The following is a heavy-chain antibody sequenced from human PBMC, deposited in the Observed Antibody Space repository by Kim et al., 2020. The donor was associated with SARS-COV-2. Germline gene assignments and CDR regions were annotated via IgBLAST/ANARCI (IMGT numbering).Heavy chain of an antibody. V-gene: IGHV3-30*04. CDR2: IGNDGTNT. CDR3: VTSGDAY. CDR1: GLSLSIYA. J-gene: IGHJ4*02. Sequence: GGSLRLSCTGSGLSLSIYAIHWVRQPPGKGLEWVAVIGNDGTNTEYADSVRGRFTISRDSSKNTVSLHLSSLRRDDTAVYYCVTSGDAYWGQGTLVSVSS. D-gene: IGHD2-21*01.